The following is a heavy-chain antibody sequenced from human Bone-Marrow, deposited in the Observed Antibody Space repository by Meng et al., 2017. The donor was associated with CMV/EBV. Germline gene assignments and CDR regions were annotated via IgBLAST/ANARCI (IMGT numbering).Heavy chain of an antibody. CDR3: TTVGPPRYSGSYFDC. Sequence: GESLKISCAASGFTFSNAWMSWVRQAPGKGLEWAGRIRSKTDGGTTDYAAPVKGRFTISRDDSKNTLYLQMNSLKTEDTAVYYCTTVGPPRYSGSYFDCWGQGTLVTVSS. V-gene: IGHV3-15*01. CDR1: GFTFSNAW. D-gene: IGHD1-26*01. J-gene: IGHJ4*02. CDR2: IRSKTDGGTT.